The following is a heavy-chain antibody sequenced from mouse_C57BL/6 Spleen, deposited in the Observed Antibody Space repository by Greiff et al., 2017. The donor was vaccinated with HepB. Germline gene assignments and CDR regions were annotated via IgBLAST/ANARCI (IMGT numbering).Heavy chain of an antibody. V-gene: IGHV1-22*01. CDR2: INPNNGGT. D-gene: IGHD3-2*02. Sequence: EVQLQQSGPELVKPGASVKMSCKASGYTFTDYNMHWVKQSHGKSLEWIGYINPNNGGTSYNQKFKGKATLTVNKSSSTAYMELRSLTSEDSAVYYCAIDSSGPAWFAYWGQGTLVTVSA. CDR3: AIDSSGPAWFAY. CDR1: GYTFTDYN. J-gene: IGHJ3*01.